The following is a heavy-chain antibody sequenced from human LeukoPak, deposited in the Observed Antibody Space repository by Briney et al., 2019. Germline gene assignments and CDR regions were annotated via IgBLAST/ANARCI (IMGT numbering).Heavy chain of an antibody. V-gene: IGHV4-4*07. CDR2: IYISGST. CDR3: ARDRGSYAHDAFDM. CDR1: GASITSYY. Sequence: SETLSLTRTVSGASITSYYWSWIRQSAGKRLEWIWRIYISGSTDYNPSLKSRVTMSVDTSKNQLSLKLNSVTAADTAVYYCARDRGSYAHDAFDMWGQGTMVTVSS. D-gene: IGHD1-26*01. J-gene: IGHJ3*02.